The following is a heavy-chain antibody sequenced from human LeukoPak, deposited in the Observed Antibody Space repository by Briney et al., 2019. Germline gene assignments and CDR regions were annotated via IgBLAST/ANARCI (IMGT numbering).Heavy chain of an antibody. CDR2: IYHSGST. J-gene: IGHJ4*02. Sequence: TSETLSLTCAVSGGSISSGGYSWSWIRQPPGKGLEWIGYIYHSGSTYYNPALKSRVTISVDKSKNQFSLKLTSVTAADAAVYYCARGSGVCLFYWGQGTLVTVSS. CDR1: GGSISSGGYS. D-gene: IGHD3-16*01. CDR3: ARGSGVCLFY. V-gene: IGHV4-30-2*01.